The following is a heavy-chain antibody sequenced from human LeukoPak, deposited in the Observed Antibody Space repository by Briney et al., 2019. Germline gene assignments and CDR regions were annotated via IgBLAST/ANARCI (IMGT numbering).Heavy chain of an antibody. V-gene: IGHV1-8*02. Sequence: ASVKVSCKASGYTFTSYDINWVRQATGQGLEWMGWMNPNSGNTGYAQKFQGRVTMTRDTSISTAYMELSRLRSDDTAVYYCARDHPGIAVAGTRVDWFDPWGQGTLVTVSS. CDR2: MNPNSGNT. D-gene: IGHD6-19*01. CDR1: GYTFTSYD. J-gene: IGHJ5*02. CDR3: ARDHPGIAVAGTRVDWFDP.